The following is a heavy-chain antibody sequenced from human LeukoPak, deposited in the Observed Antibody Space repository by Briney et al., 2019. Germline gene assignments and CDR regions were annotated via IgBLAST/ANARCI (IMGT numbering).Heavy chain of an antibody. J-gene: IGHJ4*02. V-gene: IGHV3-74*01. D-gene: IGHD3-3*01. CDR3: ARTYDFWSGSQYYFDS. Sequence: GGSLRLSCAASGFTFDNAWMHWVRQAPGKGLVWVSRIKTDGVTTNYADSVKGRFTISRDNAKNTLYLQMNSLRAEDTAVYYCARTYDFWSGSQYYFDSWGQGTLVTVSS. CDR2: IKTDGVTT. CDR1: GFTFDNAW.